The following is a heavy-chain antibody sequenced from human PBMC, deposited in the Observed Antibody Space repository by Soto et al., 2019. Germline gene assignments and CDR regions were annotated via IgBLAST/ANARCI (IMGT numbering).Heavy chain of an antibody. D-gene: IGHD2-8*02. CDR2: ITGGGEST. CDR3: ASPPGPSPHYVDS. Sequence: EVQMLESGGGLVQPGGSLRLSCAVSGFSLSDNGVTWVRQAPGKGLEWVSSITGGGESTYSADSVKGRFTISRDISKNTLYLQMNSLSAEDTALYYCASPPGPSPHYVDSWGHGTLVTVSS. V-gene: IGHV3-23*01. CDR1: GFSLSDNG. J-gene: IGHJ4*03.